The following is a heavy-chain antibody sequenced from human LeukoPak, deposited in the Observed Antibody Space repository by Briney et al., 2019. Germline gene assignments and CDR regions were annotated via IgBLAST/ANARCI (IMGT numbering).Heavy chain of an antibody. CDR3: ARPAPTGVDAFDI. V-gene: IGHV1-46*01. CDR1: GYTFTNYH. Sequence: ASVKVSRKASGYTFTNYHMHWVRQAPGQGLEWMGTIDPSGGRTSYAQKFQGRVTLTGDTSTSTVYMELSSLRSEDTAVYYCARPAPTGVDAFDIWGQGILVTVSS. D-gene: IGHD3-10*01. J-gene: IGHJ3*02. CDR2: IDPSGGRT.